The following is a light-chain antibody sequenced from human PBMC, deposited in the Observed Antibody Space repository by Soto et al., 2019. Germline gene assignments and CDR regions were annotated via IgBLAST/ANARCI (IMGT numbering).Light chain of an antibody. Sequence: EIVLTQSPATLHLSPGERATLSCRASQSVSSYLAWYQQKPGQAPRLLIYDVSNRATGIPARFSGSRSGTDFTLTISSLEPEDFAVYYCQQRSIWPLTFGGGTKVEIK. CDR2: DVS. CDR3: QQRSIWPLT. V-gene: IGKV3-11*01. CDR1: QSVSSY. J-gene: IGKJ4*01.